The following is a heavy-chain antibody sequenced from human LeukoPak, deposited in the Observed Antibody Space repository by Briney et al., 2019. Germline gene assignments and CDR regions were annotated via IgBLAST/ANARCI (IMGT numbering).Heavy chain of an antibody. CDR2: INPSGGST. Sequence: GASVKVSCKAPGYTFTSYYMHWVRQAPGQGLEWMGIINPSGGSTSYAQKFQGRVTMTRDTSTSTVYMELSSLRSEDTAVYYCASAYCGGDCYSPEEEYYYYGMDVWGKGTTVTVSS. CDR3: ASAYCGGDCYSPEEEYYYYGMDV. J-gene: IGHJ6*04. CDR1: GYTFTSYY. D-gene: IGHD2-21*02. V-gene: IGHV1-46*01.